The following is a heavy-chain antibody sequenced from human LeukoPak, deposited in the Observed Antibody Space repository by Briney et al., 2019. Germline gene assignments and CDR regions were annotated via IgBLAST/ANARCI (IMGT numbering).Heavy chain of an antibody. CDR1: GDSLSSYD. CDR2: IYYSGST. Sequence: SETLSLSCTASGDSLSSYDRSWVRQPPGKGLEWMGYIYYSGSTNYNPSLKSRVTISVDTSKNQFSLSMGSVTAADTVDHNRARVVYYYDSSDQNYYYYGMDVWGQGTTVTVSS. V-gene: IGHV4-59*01. CDR3: ARVVYYYDSSDQNYYYYGMDV. J-gene: IGHJ6*02. D-gene: IGHD3-22*01.